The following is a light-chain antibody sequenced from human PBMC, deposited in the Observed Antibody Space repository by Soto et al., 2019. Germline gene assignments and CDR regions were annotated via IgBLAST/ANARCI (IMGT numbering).Light chain of an antibody. CDR1: QDSSNY. J-gene: IGKJ4*01. CDR3: QQYDNLLALT. Sequence: DIQMTQSPSSLSASVGDRVTITCQASQDSSNYLNWYQQKPGKATKLLIYDASNLETGVPSRFSGSGSETDFTFTISSRQPEDSATYYCQQYDNLLALTFGGGTKVEIK. V-gene: IGKV1-33*01. CDR2: DAS.